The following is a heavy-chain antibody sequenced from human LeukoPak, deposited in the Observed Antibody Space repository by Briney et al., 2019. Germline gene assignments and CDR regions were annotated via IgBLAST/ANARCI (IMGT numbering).Heavy chain of an antibody. D-gene: IGHD3-3*01. J-gene: IGHJ5*02. Sequence: PSETLSLTCAVSGGSISSSNWWSWVRQPPGKGLEWIGEIYHSGSTNYNPSLKSRVTISVDTSKNQFSLKLNSATAADTAVYYCARGVERIFGVVNWFDPWGQGTPVTVSS. CDR3: ARGVERIFGVVNWFDP. V-gene: IGHV4-4*02. CDR2: IYHSGST. CDR1: GGSISSSNW.